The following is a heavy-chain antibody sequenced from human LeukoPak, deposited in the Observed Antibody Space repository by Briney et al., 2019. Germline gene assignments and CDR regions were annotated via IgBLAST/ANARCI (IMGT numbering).Heavy chain of an antibody. D-gene: IGHD4-17*01. CDR1: GFSVSSNY. J-gene: IGHJ4*02. V-gene: IGHV3-66*01. CDR3: ARDMAGKYGDYDY. CDR2: IYSGGST. Sequence: PGGSLRLSCAASGFSVSSNYMSWVRQAPEKGLEWVSVIYSGGSTYYADSVKGRFIISRDNSKNTLYLQMNSLRVEDTAVYYCARDMAGKYGDYDYWGQGTLVTVSS.